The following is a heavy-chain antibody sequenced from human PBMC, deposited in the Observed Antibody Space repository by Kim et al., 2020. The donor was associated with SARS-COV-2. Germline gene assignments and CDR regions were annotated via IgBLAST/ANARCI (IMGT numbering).Heavy chain of an antibody. V-gene: IGHV4-31*03. Sequence: LSLTCTVSGASMDSSGYCWNWIRQDPGKGLEWIGDICYSGSTSCNPSLKSRVTISVDTSKNQFSLEMTSVTAADTAGYYCAGWAPRAGPDYFGSTTYYLFGYWGQGTLVPVSS. CDR3: AGWAPRAGPDYFGSTTYYLFGY. CDR2: ICYSGST. CDR1: GASMDSSGYC. D-gene: IGHD3-10*01. J-gene: IGHJ4*02.